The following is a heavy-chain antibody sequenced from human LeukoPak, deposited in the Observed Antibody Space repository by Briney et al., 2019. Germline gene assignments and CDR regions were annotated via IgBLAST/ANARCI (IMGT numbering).Heavy chain of an antibody. Sequence: GGSLRLSCAASGFTFSSYAMSWVRQAPGEGLVWVSRIKSDGSTDYADSVKGRFTISRDNAKSTVSLQMNSLRPEDTAVYYCARDYYYAVDVWGQGTTVTVSS. V-gene: IGHV3-74*01. CDR3: ARDYYYAVDV. CDR2: IKSDGST. CDR1: GFTFSSYA. J-gene: IGHJ6*02.